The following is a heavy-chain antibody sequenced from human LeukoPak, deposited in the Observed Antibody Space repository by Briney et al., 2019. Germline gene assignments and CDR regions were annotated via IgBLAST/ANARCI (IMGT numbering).Heavy chain of an antibody. D-gene: IGHD3-3*01. J-gene: IGHJ3*02. CDR1: GFTFSSYS. CDR3: ARVLGLRFLEWYSGAFDI. V-gene: IGHV3-21*01. CDR2: ISSSSSYI. Sequence: GGSLRLSCAASGFTFSSYSMNWVRQAPGKGLEWVSSISSSSSYIYYADSVKGRFTISRDNAKNSLYLQMSSLRAEDTAVYYCARVLGLRFLEWYSGAFDIWGQGTIVTVSS.